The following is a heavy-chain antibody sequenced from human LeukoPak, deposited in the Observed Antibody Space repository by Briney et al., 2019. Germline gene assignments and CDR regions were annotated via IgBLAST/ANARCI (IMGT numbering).Heavy chain of an antibody. J-gene: IGHJ6*03. V-gene: IGHV3-43*02. D-gene: IGHD2-15*01. CDR3: AKAMVVRKYYYYYYYMDV. CDR1: GFTFDDYA. Sequence: GGSLRLFCAASGFTFDDYAMHWVRQAPGKGLEWVSLISGYGGSTYYADSVKGRFTISRDNSKNSLYLQMNSLRTEDTALYYCAKAMVVRKYYYYYYYMDVWGKGTTVTVSS. CDR2: ISGYGGST.